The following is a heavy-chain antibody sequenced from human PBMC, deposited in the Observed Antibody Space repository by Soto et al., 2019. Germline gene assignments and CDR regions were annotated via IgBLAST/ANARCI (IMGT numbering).Heavy chain of an antibody. V-gene: IGHV5-10-1*01. Sequence: GECLKISCKGSGYSFTSYWISWVRQMPGKGLEWMGRIDPSDSYTNYSPSFQGHVTISADKSISTAYLQWSSLKASDTAMYYCARLERRDYYYYGMDVWGQGTTVTVS. CDR2: IDPSDSYT. J-gene: IGHJ6*02. CDR3: ARLERRDYYYYGMDV. CDR1: GYSFTSYW. D-gene: IGHD1-1*01.